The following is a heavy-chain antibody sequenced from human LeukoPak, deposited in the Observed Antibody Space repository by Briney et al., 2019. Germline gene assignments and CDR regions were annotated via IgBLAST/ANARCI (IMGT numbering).Heavy chain of an antibody. J-gene: IGHJ6*03. D-gene: IGHD6-6*01. CDR1: GGSFSGYY. CDR3: ARGVAARRNYYYYMDV. CDR2: INHSGST. Sequence: SETLSLTCAVYGGSFSGYYWSWIRQPPGKGLDWIGEINHSGSTNYNPSLKSRVTICVDTSKNQFSLKLSSVTAADTAVYYCARGVAARRNYYYYMDVWGKGTTVTVSS. V-gene: IGHV4-34*01.